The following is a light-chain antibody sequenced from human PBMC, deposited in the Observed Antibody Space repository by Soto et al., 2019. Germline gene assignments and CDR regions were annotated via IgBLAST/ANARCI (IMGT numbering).Light chain of an antibody. J-gene: IGLJ7*01. CDR3: QSYDSSLSGSV. CDR2: GNS. V-gene: IGLV1-40*01. Sequence: QSVLTQPPSVSGAPGQRVTISCTGSRSNIGAGYDVHWYQQLPGTAPKLLIYGNSNRPSGVPDRFSGYKSGTSASLAITGLQAEDEADYYCQSYDSSLSGSVFGGGTQLTVL. CDR1: RSNIGAGYD.